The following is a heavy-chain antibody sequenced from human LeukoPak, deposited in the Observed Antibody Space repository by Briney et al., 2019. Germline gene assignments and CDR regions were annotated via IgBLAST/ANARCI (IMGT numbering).Heavy chain of an antibody. CDR1: GGSFSGYY. V-gene: IGHV4-34*01. J-gene: IGHJ4*02. CDR3: ARVRTWGYYFDY. Sequence: PSETLSLTCAVYGGSFSGYYWSWIRQPPGKGLEWIGEINHSGSTNYNPSLKSRVTISVDTSKNQFSLKLSSVTAADTAVYYCARVRTWGYYFDYWGQGTLVTVSS. D-gene: IGHD3-16*01. CDR2: INHSGST.